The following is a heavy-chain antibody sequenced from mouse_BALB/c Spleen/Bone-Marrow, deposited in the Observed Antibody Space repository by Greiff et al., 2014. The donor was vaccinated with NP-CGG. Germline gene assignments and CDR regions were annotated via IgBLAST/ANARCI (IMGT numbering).Heavy chain of an antibody. CDR2: ITGGGTT. J-gene: IGHJ4*01. Sequence: EVKLVESGGGLVKPGESLKFSCAASGITVSSYTMSWVRQTPEKRLEWVASITGGGTTYYPDSVKGRFTISRDNARNIPYLQVSSLRSEDTAIYYCARHYGYVDAMDYWGQGTSVTVSA. V-gene: IGHV5-6-5*01. D-gene: IGHD1-2*01. CDR3: ARHYGYVDAMDY. CDR1: GITVSSYT.